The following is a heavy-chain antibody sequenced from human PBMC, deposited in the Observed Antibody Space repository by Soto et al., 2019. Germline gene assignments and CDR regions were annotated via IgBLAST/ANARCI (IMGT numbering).Heavy chain of an antibody. Sequence: QITLKESGPTLVKPTQTLTLTCTFSGFSLSTNGEGVGWIRQPPGKALEWLALIYWDEDKRYSPSLKTRLTITKDASTNEGVRTVTNMDPVDTGTYYCGHKGGRGAGMDVWGQGTTVTVSS. CDR1: GFSLSTNGEG. CDR3: GHKGGRGAGMDV. CDR2: IYWDEDK. D-gene: IGHD2-15*01. J-gene: IGHJ6*02. V-gene: IGHV2-5*02.